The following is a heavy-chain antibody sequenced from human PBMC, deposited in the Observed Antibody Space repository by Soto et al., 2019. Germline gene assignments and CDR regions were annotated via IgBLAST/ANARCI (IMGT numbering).Heavy chain of an antibody. Sequence: SETLSLTCTVSGGSISSSSYYWGWIRQPPGKGLEWIGSIYYSGSTYYNPSLKSRVTISVDTSKNQFSLKLSSVTAADTAVYYCARVRNRQSYDYVWGTYRPFDYWGQGTLVT. CDR1: GGSISSSSYY. V-gene: IGHV4-39*01. CDR3: ARVRNRQSYDYVWGTYRPFDY. CDR2: IYYSGST. D-gene: IGHD3-16*01. J-gene: IGHJ4*02.